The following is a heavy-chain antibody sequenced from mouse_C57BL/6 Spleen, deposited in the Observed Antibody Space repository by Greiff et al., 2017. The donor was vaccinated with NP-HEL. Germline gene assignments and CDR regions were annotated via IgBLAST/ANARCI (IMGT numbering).Heavy chain of an antibody. V-gene: IGHV1-55*01. J-gene: IGHJ4*01. CDR2: IYPGSGST. Sequence: QVQLQQPGAELVKPGASVKMSCKASGYTFTSYWITWVKQRPGQGLEWIGDIYPGSGSTNYNEKFKSKATLTVDTSSSTAYMQLSSLTSEDSAVYYWARKENWDGAMDYWGQGTSVTVSS. CDR1: GYTFTSYW. D-gene: IGHD4-1*01. CDR3: ARKENWDGAMDY.